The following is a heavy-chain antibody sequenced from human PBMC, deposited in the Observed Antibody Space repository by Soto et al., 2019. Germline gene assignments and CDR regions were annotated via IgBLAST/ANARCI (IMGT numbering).Heavy chain of an antibody. CDR1: GFTFISSA. CDR3: ASAAVTGTAGFDF. Sequence: ASVKVSCKASGFTFISSAVQWVRQARGQRLEWIGWIVVGSGNTNYAQKFQERVTISRDLSTSTAYMELSSLRSDDTAVYYCASAAVTGTAGFDFWGQGTQVTVSS. V-gene: IGHV1-58*01. J-gene: IGHJ4*02. CDR2: IVVGSGNT. D-gene: IGHD6-19*01.